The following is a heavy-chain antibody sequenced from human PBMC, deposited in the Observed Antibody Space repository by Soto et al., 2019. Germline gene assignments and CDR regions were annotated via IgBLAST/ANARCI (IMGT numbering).Heavy chain of an antibody. CDR1: GGSFSGYY. Sequence: QVQLQQWGAGLLKPSETLSLTCAVYGGSFSGYYWSWIRQPPGKGLEWIGEINHSGSTNNNPSLKRPATIAVDTSKNQFSLKLNCVTAADTAVYYCARGVADDSSSNRFDPWGQGTLVTVSS. V-gene: IGHV4-34*04. D-gene: IGHD3-22*01. CDR2: INHSGST. J-gene: IGHJ5*02. CDR3: ARGVADDSSSNRFDP.